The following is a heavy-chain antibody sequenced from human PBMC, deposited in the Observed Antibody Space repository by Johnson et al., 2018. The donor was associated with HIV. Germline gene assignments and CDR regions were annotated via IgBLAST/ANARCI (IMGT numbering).Heavy chain of an antibody. Sequence: VQLVESGGGLVKPGGSLRLSCAASGFTVSSNYMSWVRQAPGKGLQWVSTVTGSDSSSYYADSVKGRFAISRDDSKNTLFLQMNSLRAEDSAVYYCTRDGVYSSPHDAFDIWGQGTVVTVSS. CDR1: GFTVSSNY. J-gene: IGHJ3*02. D-gene: IGHD6-13*01. CDR3: TRDGVYSSPHDAFDI. CDR2: VTGSDSSS. V-gene: IGHV3-23*04.